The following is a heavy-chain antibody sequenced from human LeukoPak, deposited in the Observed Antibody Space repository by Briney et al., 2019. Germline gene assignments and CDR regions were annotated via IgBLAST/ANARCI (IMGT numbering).Heavy chain of an antibody. CDR1: GGSFSGYN. CDR2: INHSGST. V-gene: IGHV4-34*01. J-gene: IGHJ6*02. D-gene: IGHD3-3*01. CDR3: ARGFTIFGVVITHYYYGMDV. Sequence: SETLSLTCAVYGGSFSGYNWGWIPQPPGKGLEGLGEINHSGSTNYNPSLKSRVTISVDTSKNQFSLKLSSVTAADTAVYYCARGFTIFGVVITHYYYGMDVWGQGTTVTVSS.